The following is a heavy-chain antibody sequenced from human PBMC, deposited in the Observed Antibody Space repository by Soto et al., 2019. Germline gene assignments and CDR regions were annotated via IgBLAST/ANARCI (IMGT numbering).Heavy chain of an antibody. V-gene: IGHV1-69*13. CDR1: GGTFSSYA. D-gene: IGHD1-26*01. Sequence: ASVKVSCKASGGTFSSYAISWVRQAPGQGLEWMGGIIPIFGTANYAQKFQGRVTITADESTSTAYMELSSLRSEDTAVYYCASFGVGATPPPDYWGQGTLVTVSS. CDR3: ASFGVGATPPPDY. J-gene: IGHJ4*02. CDR2: IIPIFGTA.